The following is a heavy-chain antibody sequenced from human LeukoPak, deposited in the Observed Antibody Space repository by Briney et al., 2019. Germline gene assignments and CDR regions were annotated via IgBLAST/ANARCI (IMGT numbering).Heavy chain of an antibody. D-gene: IGHD5-12*01. Sequence: SETLSLTCTVSGGSISSGGYYWSWIRQHPGKGLEWIGYIYYSGSTYYNPSLKSRVTISVDTSKNQFSLKLNSVTAADTAVYYCAREAVATITSGYFDYWGQGTLVTVSS. CDR2: IYYSGST. V-gene: IGHV4-31*03. J-gene: IGHJ4*02. CDR3: AREAVATITSGYFDY. CDR1: GGSISSGGYY.